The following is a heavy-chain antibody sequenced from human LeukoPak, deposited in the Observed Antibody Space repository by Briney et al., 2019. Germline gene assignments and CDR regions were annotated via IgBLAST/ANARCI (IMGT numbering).Heavy chain of an antibody. J-gene: IGHJ3*02. Sequence: EASVKVSCKASGGTFSSYAISWVRQAPGQGLEWMGWINPNSGGTNYAQKFQGRVTMTRDTSISTAYMELSRLRSDDTAVYYCARVLVVPAKVAAAGSFGAFDIWGQGTMVTVSS. CDR1: GGTFSSYA. CDR2: INPNSGGT. D-gene: IGHD2-2*01. CDR3: ARVLVVPAKVAAAGSFGAFDI. V-gene: IGHV1-2*02.